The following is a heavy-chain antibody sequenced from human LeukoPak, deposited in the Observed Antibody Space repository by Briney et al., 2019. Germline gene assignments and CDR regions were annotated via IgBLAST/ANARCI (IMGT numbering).Heavy chain of an antibody. CDR2: IGYDGSNK. Sequence: GGSLRLSCAASGFTFSSYGMHWVRQAPGKGLEWVAFIGYDGSNKYTADSARGRFTLSRDNSKDTLYLQMNSLRAEDTAVYYCASENDYSNYAYYYYMDVWGKGTTVTVSS. J-gene: IGHJ6*03. V-gene: IGHV3-33*01. CDR1: GFTFSSYG. CDR3: ASENDYSNYAYYYYMDV. D-gene: IGHD4-11*01.